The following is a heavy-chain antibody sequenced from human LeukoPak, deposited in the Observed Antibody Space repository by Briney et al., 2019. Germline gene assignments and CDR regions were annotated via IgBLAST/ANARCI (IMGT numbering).Heavy chain of an antibody. V-gene: IGHV3-30*02. CDR1: GFTFSSYG. D-gene: IGHD4-17*01. CDR3: AKDLFSLGPSYLTTGTLDY. Sequence: GGSLRLSXAASGFTFSSYGMHWVRQAPGKGMEWVACIRYDGSNKYYADSVKGRFTISRDNSKNTLYLQMNSLRAEDTAVYYCAKDLFSLGPSYLTTGTLDYWGQGTLVTVSS. J-gene: IGHJ4*02. CDR2: IRYDGSNK.